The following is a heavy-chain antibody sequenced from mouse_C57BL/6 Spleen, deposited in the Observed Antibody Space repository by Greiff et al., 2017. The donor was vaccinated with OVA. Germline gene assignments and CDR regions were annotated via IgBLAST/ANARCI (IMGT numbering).Heavy chain of an antibody. CDR3: ARYGNYLDY. D-gene: IGHD2-1*01. J-gene: IGHJ2*01. V-gene: IGHV1-76*01. CDR1: GYTFTDYF. Sequence: QVQLKESGAELVRPGASVKLSCKASGYTFTDYFINWVKQRPGQGLEWIARIYPGSGNTYYNEKFKGKATLTAEKSSSTAYMQLSSLTSEDSAVYFCARYGNYLDYWGQGTTLTVSS. CDR2: IYPGSGNT.